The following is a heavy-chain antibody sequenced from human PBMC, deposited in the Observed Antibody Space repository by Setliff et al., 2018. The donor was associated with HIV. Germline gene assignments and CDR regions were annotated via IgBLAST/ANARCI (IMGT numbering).Heavy chain of an antibody. CDR2: INHSGST. CDR1: GGSISSHY. CDR3: ARGGRRSTWYLRGWYFDY. V-gene: IGHV4-34*01. Sequence: PSETLSLTCTVSGGSISSHYWSWIRQPPGKGLEWIGEINHSGSTNYNPSLKSRVIISVDTSKNQFSLRLTSVTAADTAVYYCARGGRRSTWYLRGWYFDYWGQGTLVTVSS. J-gene: IGHJ4*02. D-gene: IGHD6-13*01.